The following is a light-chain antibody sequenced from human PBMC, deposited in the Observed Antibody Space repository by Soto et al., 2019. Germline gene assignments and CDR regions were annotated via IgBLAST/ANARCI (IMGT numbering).Light chain of an antibody. CDR2: GNR. CDR1: NSNLGAGYD. Sequence: QSVLTQPPSVSGAPGQRVTISCTGNNSNLGAGYDVHWYQQLPGAAPKLVIFGNRNRPSGVPERFSGSKSGTSASLAITGLQAEDEADYYCSSYAGSTLYVFGTGTKVTVL. V-gene: IGLV1-40*01. CDR3: SSYAGSTLYV. J-gene: IGLJ1*01.